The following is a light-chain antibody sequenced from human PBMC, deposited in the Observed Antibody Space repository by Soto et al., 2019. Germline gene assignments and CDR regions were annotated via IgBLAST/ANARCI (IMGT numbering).Light chain of an antibody. J-gene: IGKJ1*01. CDR3: QQYGSSPGT. CDR1: QSVSSSY. CDR2: GAS. V-gene: IGKV3-20*01. Sequence: EIVLTQSPGTLSLSPGERATLSCRASQSVSSSYLAWYQQKPGQAPRLLIYGASSRATGIPDRFSCSGSGTVFTLTISRLEPEDFAVYYCQQYGSSPGTFGQGTKVEIK.